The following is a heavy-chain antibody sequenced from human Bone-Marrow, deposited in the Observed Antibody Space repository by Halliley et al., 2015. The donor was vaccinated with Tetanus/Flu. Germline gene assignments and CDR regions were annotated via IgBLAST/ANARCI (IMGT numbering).Heavy chain of an antibody. V-gene: IGHV3-21*01. CDR2: ISSSSTYR. CDR1: GFTFSSYS. D-gene: IGHD2-2*03. J-gene: IGHJ4*02. Sequence: SLRLSCAASGFTFSSYSMTWVRQAPGKGLEWVSSISSSSTYRFYADTVKGRFTISRDNARESLYLQMNSLRAEDSAVYYCASLDIVEVAPAVILGNSGQGTLVTVSS. CDR3: ASLDIVEVAPAVILGN.